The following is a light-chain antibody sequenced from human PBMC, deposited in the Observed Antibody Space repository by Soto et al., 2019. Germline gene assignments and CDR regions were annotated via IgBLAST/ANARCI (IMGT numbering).Light chain of an antibody. CDR1: QGISNY. J-gene: IGKJ3*01. CDR2: GAS. V-gene: IGKV1-27*01. CDR3: QKYNCAPFT. Sequence: DIQMTQSPSSLSASVGDRVTITCRASQGISNYLAWYQQKPGKTPNLLIFGASTLQSGVPSRFSGSGSGTDFTLTISSLQPEDVATYYCQKYNCAPFTFGTGTKVNIK.